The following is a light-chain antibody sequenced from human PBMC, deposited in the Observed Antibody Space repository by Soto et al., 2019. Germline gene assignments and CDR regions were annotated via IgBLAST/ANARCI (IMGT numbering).Light chain of an antibody. V-gene: IGKV3-20*01. CDR2: GAS. Sequence: EIVLTQSPGTLSLSPGEGATLSCRASQSVSSSLAWYQQKRGQAPRLLIHGASSRATGIPDRFSGSGSGTDFTLTIIRLEPEDFAFYYCQQYGRSPRTFGQGTKVEVK. CDR3: QQYGRSPRT. CDR1: QSVSSS. J-gene: IGKJ1*01.